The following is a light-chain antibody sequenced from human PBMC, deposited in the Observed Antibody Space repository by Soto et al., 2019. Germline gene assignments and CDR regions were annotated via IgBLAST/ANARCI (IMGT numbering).Light chain of an antibody. CDR2: DVT. CDR1: SSDVGDYNY. CDR3: SSYTSTNTYV. J-gene: IGLJ1*01. Sequence: QSALTQPASVSGSPGQSITISCSGTSSDVGDYNYVSWYRQHPGTAPKLIIYDVTRRPSGVSNRFSGSKSGNTASLTISGLQAEDEADYYCSSYTSTNTYVFGTGTKLTVL. V-gene: IGLV2-14*03.